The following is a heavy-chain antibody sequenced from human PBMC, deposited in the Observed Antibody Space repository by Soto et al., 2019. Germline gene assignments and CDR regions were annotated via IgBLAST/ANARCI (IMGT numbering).Heavy chain of an antibody. CDR3: ARLLFGRYFDWFPGVDAFDI. V-gene: IGHV4-59*08. CDR2: IYYSGST. CDR1: GGSISSYY. D-gene: IGHD3-9*01. Sequence: SETLSLTCTVSGGSISSYYWSWIRQPPGKGLEWIGYIYYSGSTNYNPSLKSRVTISVDTSKNQFSLKLSSVTAADTAVYYCARLLFGRYFDWFPGVDAFDIWGKGKRVTVSS. J-gene: IGHJ3*02.